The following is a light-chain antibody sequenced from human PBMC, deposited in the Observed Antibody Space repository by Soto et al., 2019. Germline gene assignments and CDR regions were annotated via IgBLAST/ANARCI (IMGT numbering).Light chain of an antibody. Sequence: EIVLTQSTGTLSLSPVERATLSCIASQSVSSSYLAWYQQKPGQAPRLLIYGASSRATGIPDRFSGSGSGTDFTLTISRLEPEDFAVYYCQQYNNWPITFGQGTRLEIK. V-gene: IGKV3-20*01. CDR3: QQYNNWPIT. J-gene: IGKJ5*01. CDR1: QSVSSSY. CDR2: GAS.